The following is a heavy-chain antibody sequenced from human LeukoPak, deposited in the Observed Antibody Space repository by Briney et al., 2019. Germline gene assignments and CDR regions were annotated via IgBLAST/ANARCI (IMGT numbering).Heavy chain of an antibody. CDR2: IYWDDDK. CDR1: GFSLSTSGVG. D-gene: IGHD4-17*01. J-gene: IGHJ3*02. V-gene: IGHV2-5*02. Sequence: SGPTLVNPTQTLTLTCTFSGFSLSTSGVGVGWIRQPPGKALEWLALIYWDDDKRYSPSLKSRLTITRDTSKNQVVLTMTNMDPVDTATYYCARIVSYGDLAYDAFDIWGQGTMVTVSS. CDR3: ARIVSYGDLAYDAFDI.